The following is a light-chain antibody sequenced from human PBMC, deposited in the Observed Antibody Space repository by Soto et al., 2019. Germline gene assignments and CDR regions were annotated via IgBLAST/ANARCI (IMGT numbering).Light chain of an antibody. V-gene: IGKV3-20*01. CDR3: QQYGSPPWT. CDR1: QSVSSSY. Sequence: EIVLTQSPGTLPLSPGERATLSCRASQSVSSSYFAWYQQKPGQAPRLLIYGASSRATGIPDRFSGSGSGTDFSFTISRLEREDFAVYYCQQYGSPPWTFGQGTKVEIK. J-gene: IGKJ1*01. CDR2: GAS.